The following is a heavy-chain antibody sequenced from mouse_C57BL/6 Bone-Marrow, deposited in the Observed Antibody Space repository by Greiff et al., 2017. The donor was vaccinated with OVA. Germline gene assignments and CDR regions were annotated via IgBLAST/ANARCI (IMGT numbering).Heavy chain of an antibody. D-gene: IGHD2-4*01. Sequence: QVQLQQSGAELVRPGASVKMSCKASGYTFTTYPIEWMKQNHGKSLEWIGNFHPYNDDTKYNQKFKGKATLTVEKSSSTAYLELSRLTSDDSAVYYCARPGDYDGDWFAYWGRGTLVTVSA. CDR2: FHPYNDDT. CDR1: GYTFTTYP. V-gene: IGHV1-47*01. J-gene: IGHJ3*01. CDR3: ARPGDYDGDWFAY.